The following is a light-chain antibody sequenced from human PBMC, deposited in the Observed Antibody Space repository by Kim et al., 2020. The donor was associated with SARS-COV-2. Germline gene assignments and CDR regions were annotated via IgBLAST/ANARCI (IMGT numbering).Light chain of an antibody. V-gene: IGKV3-20*01. J-gene: IGKJ3*01. CDR2: GAS. Sequence: LYPGARAALTCGASQGVSSSYVSWYPQKPVQAPRLLIYGASSRATGIPDRFSGSGSGTDFTLTISRLKPEDFAVYYCQQYGSSFTFGPGTKVDIK. CDR3: QQYGSSFT. CDR1: QGVSSSY.